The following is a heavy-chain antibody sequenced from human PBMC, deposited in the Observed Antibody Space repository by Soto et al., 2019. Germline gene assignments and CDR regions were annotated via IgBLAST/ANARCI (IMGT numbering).Heavy chain of an antibody. J-gene: IGHJ6*02. D-gene: IGHD1-1*01. CDR1: GFTFSSYA. Sequence: EVQLLESGGGLVQPGGSLRLSCAASGFTFSSYAMSWVRQAPGKGLEWVSVISGSGGSTYYTDSVKGRFTISRDNSKNTLYLPMNSLIAEDRAVYYCAKHRNDVYYYGMDVWGQGSTVTVSS. CDR2: ISGSGGST. V-gene: IGHV3-23*01. CDR3: AKHRNDVYYYGMDV.